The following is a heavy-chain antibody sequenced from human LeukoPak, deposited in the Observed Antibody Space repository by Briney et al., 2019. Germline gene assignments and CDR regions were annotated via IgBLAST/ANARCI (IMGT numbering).Heavy chain of an antibody. CDR1: GYTFTDYY. Sequence: APVKVSCKASGYTFTDYYIHWVRQAPGQGLQWMAWINPDNGGTNYAQKFQGRVTLTTDTSISTAYMELSGLRSDDTAVLYCARWLMRATTRDAFDIWGQGTLVTVSS. J-gene: IGHJ3*02. D-gene: IGHD1-26*01. V-gene: IGHV1-2*02. CDR2: INPDNGGT. CDR3: ARWLMRATTRDAFDI.